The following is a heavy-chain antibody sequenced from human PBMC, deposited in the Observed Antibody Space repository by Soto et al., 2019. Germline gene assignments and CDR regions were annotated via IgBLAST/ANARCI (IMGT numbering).Heavy chain of an antibody. D-gene: IGHD3-16*01. CDR2: IESGGIT. Sequence: PGGSLRLSCAASGFTVSSNYMTWVRQAPGKGLEWVSLIESGGITYYADSVRGRFTVSRDTSQNMLHPQMNTVRVEDTAVYYCARGGSLYYYYGIDIWGQGTTVTVSS. CDR1: GFTVSSNY. CDR3: ARGGSLYYYYGIDI. J-gene: IGHJ6*02. V-gene: IGHV3-53*01.